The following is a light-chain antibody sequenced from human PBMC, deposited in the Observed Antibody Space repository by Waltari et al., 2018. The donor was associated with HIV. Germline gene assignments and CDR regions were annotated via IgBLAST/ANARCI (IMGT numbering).Light chain of an antibody. Sequence: EILMTQSPDTLSVSPGETATLSCRASQGVNSKLAWYQQKPGKPPTLLIYSASTRATGIPARFSGSGSGTEFTLTIPSLQSEDFTIYYCQQYNNWPYTFGQGTKLEI. J-gene: IGKJ2*01. CDR1: QGVNSK. CDR3: QQYNNWPYT. CDR2: SAS. V-gene: IGKV3-15*01.